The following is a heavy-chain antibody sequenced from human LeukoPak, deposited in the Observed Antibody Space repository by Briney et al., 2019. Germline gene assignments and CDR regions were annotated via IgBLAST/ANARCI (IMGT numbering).Heavy chain of an antibody. D-gene: IGHD5-18*01. J-gene: IGHJ4*02. CDR2: IYSGGST. CDR3: AREMWDSYGYVDC. Sequence: QSGGSLRLSCAASGFAVSSNYMSWVRQAPGKGLEWVSVIYSGGSTYYADSVKGRFTISRDNSKNTLYLQMNSLRAEDTAVYYCAREMWDSYGYVDCWGQGTLVTVSS. CDR1: GFAVSSNY. V-gene: IGHV3-66*01.